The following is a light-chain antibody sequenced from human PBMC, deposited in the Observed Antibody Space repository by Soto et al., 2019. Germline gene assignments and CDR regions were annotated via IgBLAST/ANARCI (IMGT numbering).Light chain of an antibody. V-gene: IGKV3-15*01. Sequence: DIVMTQSPDTLSVSPGERATLSCRASQSLYSNLAWYQQKPGQAPRLLIYGASTRATGIPARFSGSGSGTEYTLPISSLQSEDFAIYYCQQYSDWPTTFGQGTKVEIK. CDR2: GAS. J-gene: IGKJ1*01. CDR3: QQYSDWPTT. CDR1: QSLYSN.